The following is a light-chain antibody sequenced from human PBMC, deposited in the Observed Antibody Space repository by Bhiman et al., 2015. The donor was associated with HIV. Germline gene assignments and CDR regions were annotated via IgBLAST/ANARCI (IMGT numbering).Light chain of an antibody. Sequence: QSALTQPPSASGSPGQSVTISCTGTSSDVGAYNSVSWYQHHPGKAPKLLIYEVTKRPSGVPDRFSGSKSGNTASLTVSGLQAEDEADYYCSSYTSSSTYVFGTGTKVTV. CDR3: SSYTSSSTYV. V-gene: IGLV2-8*01. J-gene: IGLJ1*01. CDR2: EVT. CDR1: SSDVGAYNS.